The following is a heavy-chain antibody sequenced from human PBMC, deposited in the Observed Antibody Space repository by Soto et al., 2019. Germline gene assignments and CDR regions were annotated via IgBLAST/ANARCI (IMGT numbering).Heavy chain of an antibody. CDR2: TKSRTDGGTT. CDR3: TTVYGYFGLGTSYNYYVLDV. CDR1: GFTFSNAW. D-gene: IGHD3-10*01. J-gene: IGHJ6*02. Sequence: EVQLVESGGGLVKPGGSLRLSCTASGFTFSNAWMTWVRQAPGKGLEWVGRTKSRTDGGTTDYAAPVKGRFTISRDDSKNTLYVQMNSLKTEDTAVYYCTTVYGYFGLGTSYNYYVLDVWGQGTTVTVSS. V-gene: IGHV3-15*05.